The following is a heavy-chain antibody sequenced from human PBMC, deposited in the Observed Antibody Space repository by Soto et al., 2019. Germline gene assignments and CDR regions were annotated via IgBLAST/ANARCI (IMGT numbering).Heavy chain of an antibody. CDR1: GFTFSSYS. J-gene: IGHJ6*02. CDR2: ISSSSSYI. V-gene: IGHV3-21*01. CDR3: ARDYYSSNWENGYYYYAMDV. Sequence: VGSLRLSCAASGFTFSSYSMNWVRQAPGKGLEWVSSISSSSSYIYYADSVKGRFTISRDNAKNSLYLQMNSLRAEDTAVYYCARDYYSSNWENGYYYYAMDVCGQGTTLTVSS. D-gene: IGHD6-13*01.